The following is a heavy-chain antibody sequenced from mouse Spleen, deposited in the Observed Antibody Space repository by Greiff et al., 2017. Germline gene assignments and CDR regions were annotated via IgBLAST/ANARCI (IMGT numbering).Heavy chain of an antibody. J-gene: IGHJ4*01. CDR2: IYPGGGYT. CDR3: ARRDYDEDYYAMDY. V-gene: IGHV1-63*02. Sequence: VQLQESGAELVRPGTSVKISCKASGYTFTNYWLGWVKQRPGHGLEWIGDIYPGGGYTNYNEKFKGKATLTADTSSSTAYMQLSSLTSEDSAVYFCARRDYDEDYYAMDYWGQGTSVTVSS. D-gene: IGHD2-4*01. CDR1: GYTFTNYW.